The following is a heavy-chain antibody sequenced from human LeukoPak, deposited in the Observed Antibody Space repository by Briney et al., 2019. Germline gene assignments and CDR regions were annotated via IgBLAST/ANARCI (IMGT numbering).Heavy chain of an antibody. D-gene: IGHD4-17*01. J-gene: IGHJ4*02. CDR2: INNDGSST. CDR1: GFTFSSYW. CDR3: ARPRNYGDYAQSFDY. Sequence: GGSLRLSCAASGFTFSSYWMHWVSQAPGKGPVWVSRINNDGSSTTYADSMKGRFTISRDNAKNSLYLQMSSLRAEDTAVYYCARPRNYGDYAQSFDYWGQGTLVTVSS. V-gene: IGHV3-74*01.